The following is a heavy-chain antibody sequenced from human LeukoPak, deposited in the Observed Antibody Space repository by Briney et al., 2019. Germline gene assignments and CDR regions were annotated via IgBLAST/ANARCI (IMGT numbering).Heavy chain of an antibody. J-gene: IGHJ6*02. V-gene: IGHV1-69*05. CDR2: IIPIFGTA. Sequence: ASVKVSRKASGGTFSSYAISWVRQAPGQGLEWMGGIIPIFGTANYAQKFQGRVTITTDESTSTAYMELSSLRSEDTAVYYCARGKFSYYYGMDVWGQGTTVTVSS. CDR1: GGTFSSYA. CDR3: ARGKFSYYYGMDV.